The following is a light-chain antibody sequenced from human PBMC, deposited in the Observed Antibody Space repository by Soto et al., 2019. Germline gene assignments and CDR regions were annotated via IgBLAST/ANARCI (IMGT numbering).Light chain of an antibody. CDR1: QSVSSN. J-gene: IGKJ1*01. CDR2: GAS. V-gene: IGKV3-15*01. Sequence: EIVMTQSPATLSVSPGDTATLSCRASQSVSSNLAWYQQKPGQAPRLLIYGASTRATGIPARFRGSGSGTEFTLTISSLQSEDFAVYYCQHYNNWTPWTFGQGTKVEIK. CDR3: QHYNNWTPWT.